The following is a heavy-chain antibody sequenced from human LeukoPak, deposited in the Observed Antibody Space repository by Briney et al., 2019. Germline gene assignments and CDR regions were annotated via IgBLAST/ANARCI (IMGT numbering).Heavy chain of an antibody. CDR2: ISSSGRNI. D-gene: IGHD5-18*01. J-gene: IGHJ4*02. CDR3: ARDLVQLWSKDF. V-gene: IGHV3-48*03. CDR1: GFTFSNYE. Sequence: GGALTLSRAGTGFTFSNYEFNWVRPAPGKGLEWVSYISSSGRNIYYADSVKGRFTISKDNAKNSLYLQMNSLRAEDTAVYYCARDLVQLWSKDFWGQGTLVTVSS.